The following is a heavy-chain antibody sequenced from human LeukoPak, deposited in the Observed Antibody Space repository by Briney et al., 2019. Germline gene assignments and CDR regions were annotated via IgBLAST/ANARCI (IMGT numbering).Heavy chain of an antibody. CDR2: INPSGGSA. J-gene: IGHJ4*02. V-gene: IGHV1-46*01. D-gene: IGHD5-18*01. CDR3: ATVGYSQFFDY. Sequence: GASVKVSCKASGYTFTRYYMRWVRQAPGHGLEWMGIINPSGGSAIYAQKFRGRVTMTRDTSTSTVYMKLSSLRSEDTAVYYCATVGYSQFFDYWGQGTLVTVSS. CDR1: GYTFTRYY.